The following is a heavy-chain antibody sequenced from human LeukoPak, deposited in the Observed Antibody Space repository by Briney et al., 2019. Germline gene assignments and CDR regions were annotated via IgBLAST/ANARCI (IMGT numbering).Heavy chain of an antibody. CDR1: GFTVSSNY. CDR3: ARRYFDY. Sequence: GGSLRLSCAASGFTVSSNYMSWVRQAPGKGLGRAANIKQDGGEKYYADSVKGRFIISRDNAKNALYLQMSSLRAEDTAIYYCARRYFDYWGQGTLVTVSS. V-gene: IGHV3-7*03. CDR2: IKQDGGEK. J-gene: IGHJ4*02.